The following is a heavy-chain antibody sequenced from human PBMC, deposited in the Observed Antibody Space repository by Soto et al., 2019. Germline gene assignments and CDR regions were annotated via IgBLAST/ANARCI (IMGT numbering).Heavy chain of an antibody. CDR1: GFTFSSYA. D-gene: IGHD3-10*01. Sequence: EVQLLESGGGLVQPGGSLRLSCAASGFTFSSYAMAWVRQAPGKGLEWVSAVSGSGSYTYYAGSVKGRFTVSRDNSKNTLYLQMTSLRAEDTAVYYCAKDYGNWGEVRILEYWGQGTLVTVPS. V-gene: IGHV3-23*01. J-gene: IGHJ4*02. CDR3: AKDYGNWGEVRILEY. CDR2: VSGSGSYT.